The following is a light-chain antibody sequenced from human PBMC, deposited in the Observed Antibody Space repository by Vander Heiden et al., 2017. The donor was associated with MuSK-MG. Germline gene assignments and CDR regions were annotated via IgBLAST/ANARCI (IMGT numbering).Light chain of an antibody. Sequence: EIVLTQSPGTLSLSPGERATLSCRASQSVSSSYLAWYQQKPGQAPRLLIYGASSRATGIKDRFSGSGDGTDVTLTISRREPEDFEVYYCQQEISEHPSYTFGQGTKVEIK. CDR1: QSVSSSY. CDR3: QQEISEHPSYT. CDR2: GAS. V-gene: IGKV3-20*01. J-gene: IGKJ2*01.